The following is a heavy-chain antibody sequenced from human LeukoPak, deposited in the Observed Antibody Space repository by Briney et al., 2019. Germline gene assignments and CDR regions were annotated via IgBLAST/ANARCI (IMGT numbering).Heavy chain of an antibody. CDR1: GGSISSYC. J-gene: IGHJ5*02. CDR3: ARARYCSGGSCYSGKYNWFDP. D-gene: IGHD2-15*01. V-gene: IGHV4-4*07. Sequence: SSETLSLTCTVSGGSISSYCRSWIRQPAGKGLEWIGRIYTSGSTNYNPSLKSRVTMSVDTSKNQFSLKLSSVTAADTAVYYCARARYCSGGSCYSGKYNWFDPWGQGTLVTVSS. CDR2: IYTSGST.